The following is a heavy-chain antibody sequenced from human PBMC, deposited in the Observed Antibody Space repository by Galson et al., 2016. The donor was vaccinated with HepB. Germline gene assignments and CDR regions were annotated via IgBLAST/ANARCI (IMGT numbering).Heavy chain of an antibody. J-gene: IGHJ4*02. CDR3: VRDDWGLDY. V-gene: IGHV3-72*01. D-gene: IGHD7-27*01. Sequence: SLRLSCAASGFSFSDHYMDWVRQAPGKGLEWVGRIKNKAGRRATDYAASVKGRYSISRDDSKSSLFLQMNSLKMEDTAVYYCVRDDWGLDYWGQGTLVTVSA. CDR2: IKNKAGRRAT. CDR1: GFSFSDHY.